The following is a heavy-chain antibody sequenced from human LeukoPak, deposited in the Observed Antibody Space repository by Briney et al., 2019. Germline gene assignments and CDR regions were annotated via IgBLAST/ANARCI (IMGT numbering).Heavy chain of an antibody. J-gene: IGHJ4*02. CDR2: ISSDGSST. CDR3: ASRSQGVEY. Sequence: TGGSLRLSCAVSGLTFSNYWMHWVRHAPGKGLIWVSRISSDGSSTNSADSVKGRFTISRDNAENKVSLQMKSLRAEDTGVYFFASRSQGVEYWRQGTLVTVSS. V-gene: IGHV3-74*01. D-gene: IGHD3-10*01. CDR1: GLTFSNYW.